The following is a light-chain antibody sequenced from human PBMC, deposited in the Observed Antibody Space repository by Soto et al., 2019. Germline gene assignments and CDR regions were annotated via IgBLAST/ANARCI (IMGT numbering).Light chain of an antibody. CDR2: DVS. Sequence: QSVLTQPRSVSGSPGQSVTISCSGTDNDVGGYNFVSWYQQHPGKAPKLMVFDVSKRPSGVPGRFSGSKSGTTASLTISGLQAEEEGDYYCSSYAGSNYPYVFGAGTKVIVL. J-gene: IGLJ1*01. CDR3: SSYAGSNYPYV. V-gene: IGLV2-11*01. CDR1: DNDVGGYNF.